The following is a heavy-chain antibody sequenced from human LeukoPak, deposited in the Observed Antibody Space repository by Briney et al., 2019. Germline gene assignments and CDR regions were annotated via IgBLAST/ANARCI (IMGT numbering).Heavy chain of an antibody. Sequence: GGSLRLSCAASGFTFRTYGMHWVRQAPGKGLEWVSAISGSGGSTYYADSVKGRFTISRDNSKNTLYLQMNSLRAEDTAVYYCAKLYSSSWYYFDYWGQGTLVTVSS. CDR2: ISGSGGST. J-gene: IGHJ4*02. CDR3: AKLYSSSWYYFDY. D-gene: IGHD6-13*01. V-gene: IGHV3-23*01. CDR1: GFTFRTYG.